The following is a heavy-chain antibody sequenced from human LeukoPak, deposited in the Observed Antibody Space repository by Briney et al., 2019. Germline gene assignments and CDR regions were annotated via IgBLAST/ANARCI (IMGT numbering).Heavy chain of an antibody. J-gene: IGHJ6*02. CDR3: ARDEARGYSYGYFGMDV. D-gene: IGHD5-18*01. CDR2: IWYDGSNK. V-gene: IGHV3-33*01. CDR1: GFTFSSYG. Sequence: GGSLRLSCAASGFTFSSYGMHWVRQAPGKGLEWVAVIWYDGSNKYYADSVKGRFTISRDNAKNSLYLQMNSLRAEDTAVYCCARDEARGYSYGYFGMDVWGQGTTVTVSS.